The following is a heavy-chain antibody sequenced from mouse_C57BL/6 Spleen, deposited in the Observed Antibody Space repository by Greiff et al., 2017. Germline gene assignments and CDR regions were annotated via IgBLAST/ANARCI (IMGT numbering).Heavy chain of an antibody. CDR2: IYPGDGDT. CDR1: GYAFRSSW. D-gene: IGHD4-1*01. V-gene: IGHV1-82*01. J-gene: IGHJ3*01. CDR3: AREGMGRGFAY. Sequence: VKLVESGPELVKPGASVKISCKASGYAFRSSWMNWVKQRPGKGLEWIGRIYPGDGDTNYNGKFKGKATLTADKSSSTAYMQLSSLTSEDAAVYFCAREGMGRGFAYWGQGTLVTVSA.